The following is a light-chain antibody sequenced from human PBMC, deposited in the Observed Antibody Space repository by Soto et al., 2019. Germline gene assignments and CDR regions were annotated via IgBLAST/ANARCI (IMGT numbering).Light chain of an antibody. CDR1: QSVSSY. J-gene: IGKJ5*01. CDR3: QRRSNWPLT. Sequence: EIVLAQSPAPLSWSPGERATLSCRASQSVSSYFAWYQQKPGQAPNLLIYDASNRAAGIPARFSGSGSGTDFTLTISSLEPEDFAVYYCQRRSNWPLTFGQGTRLEIK. CDR2: DAS. V-gene: IGKV3-11*01.